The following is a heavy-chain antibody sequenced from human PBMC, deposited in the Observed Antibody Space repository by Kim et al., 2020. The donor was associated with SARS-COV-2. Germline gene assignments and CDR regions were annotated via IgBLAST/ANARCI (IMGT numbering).Heavy chain of an antibody. CDR1: GGSFSGYY. CDR3: ARGSRGYYGSGSYRSSYFDY. CDR2: INHSGST. D-gene: IGHD3-10*01. V-gene: IGHV4-34*01. Sequence: SETLSLTCAVYGGSFSGYYWSWIRQPPGKGLEWIGEINHSGSTNYNPSLKSRVTISVDTSKNQFSLKLSSVTAADTAVYYCARGSRGYYGSGSYRSSYFDYWGQGTLVTVSS. J-gene: IGHJ4*02.